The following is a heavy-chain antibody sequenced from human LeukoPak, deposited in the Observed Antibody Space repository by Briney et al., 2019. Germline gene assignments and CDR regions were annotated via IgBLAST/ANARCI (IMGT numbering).Heavy chain of an antibody. J-gene: IGHJ4*02. Sequence: GGSLRLSCAASGFTFSSYGMHWVRQAPGKGLEWVAVISYDGSNKYYADSVKGRFTISRDNSKNTLYLQMNSLSAEDTAVYYCAKALYYYDSSGYYYRSGSVDYWGQGTLVTVSS. CDR2: ISYDGSNK. CDR3: AKALYYYDSSGYYYRSGSVDY. CDR1: GFTFSSYG. D-gene: IGHD3-22*01. V-gene: IGHV3-30*18.